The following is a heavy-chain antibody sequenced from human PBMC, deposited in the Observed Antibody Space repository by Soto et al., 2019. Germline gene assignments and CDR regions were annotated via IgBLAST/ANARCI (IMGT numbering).Heavy chain of an antibody. CDR2: ISGSGGST. V-gene: IGHV3-23*01. J-gene: IGHJ4*02. Sequence: GGSLRLSCAASGFTFSSYAMSWVRQAPGKGLEWVSAISGSGGSTYYADSVKGRFTISRDNSKNTLYLQMNSLRAEDTAVYYCAKGNYYGSGSYFYPSTAPLALVYWGRGTLVTVSS. CDR1: GFTFSSYA. CDR3: AKGNYYGSGSYFYPSTAPLALVY. D-gene: IGHD3-10*01.